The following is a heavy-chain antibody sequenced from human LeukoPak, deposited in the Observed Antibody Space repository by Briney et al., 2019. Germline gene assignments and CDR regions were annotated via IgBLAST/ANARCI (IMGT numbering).Heavy chain of an antibody. CDR3: ARDLGSYFDY. CDR2: ISGAGGTT. D-gene: IGHD3-16*01. Sequence: GGSLRLSCAASGFTFSTYAMTWVRQAPGKGLEWVSAISGAGGTTYYADSVKGRFTIPRDNSKNTLYLQMNSLRAEDTAVYYCARDLGSYFDYWGQGTLATVSS. V-gene: IGHV3-23*01. CDR1: GFTFSTYA. J-gene: IGHJ4*02.